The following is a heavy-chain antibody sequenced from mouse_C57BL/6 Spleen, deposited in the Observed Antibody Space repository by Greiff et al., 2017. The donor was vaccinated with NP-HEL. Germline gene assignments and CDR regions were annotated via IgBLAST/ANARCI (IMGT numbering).Heavy chain of an antibody. CDR1: GYAFSSYW. Sequence: QVQLQQSGAELVKSGASVKISCKASGYAFSSYWMNWVKQRPGKGLEWIGQIYPGDGDTNYNGKFKGKATLTADKSSSTAYMQLSSLTSEDSAVYFCARGAYGSSYGAMDYWGQGTSVTVSS. CDR3: ARGAYGSSYGAMDY. V-gene: IGHV1-80*01. J-gene: IGHJ4*01. CDR2: IYPGDGDT. D-gene: IGHD1-1*01.